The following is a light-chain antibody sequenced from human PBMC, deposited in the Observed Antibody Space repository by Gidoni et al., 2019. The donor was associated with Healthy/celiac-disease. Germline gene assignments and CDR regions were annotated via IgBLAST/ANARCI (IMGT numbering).Light chain of an antibody. CDR3: SSYTSSSTVV. Sequence: QPALTQPASVSGSPGPSITISCTGTSSDVGGYNYVSWYQQHPGKAPKLMIYDVSNRPSGVSNRFSGSKSGNTAALTISGPQAEDEADYYCSSYTSSSTVVFGGGTKLTVL. CDR1: SSDVGGYNY. CDR2: DVS. J-gene: IGLJ2*01. V-gene: IGLV2-14*01.